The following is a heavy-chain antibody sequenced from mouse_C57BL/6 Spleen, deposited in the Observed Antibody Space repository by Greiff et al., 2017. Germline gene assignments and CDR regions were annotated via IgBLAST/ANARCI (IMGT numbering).Heavy chain of an antibody. J-gene: IGHJ2*01. V-gene: IGHV1-61*01. CDR2: IYPSDSET. D-gene: IGHD2-3*01. CDR1: SYTFTSYW. CDR3: ARKGPYESWYFDY. Sequence: QVQLQQPGAELVRPGSSVKLSCKASSYTFTSYWMDWVKQRPGQGLEWIGNIYPSDSETHYNQKFKDKATLTVDKSSSTAYMQLSSLTSEDSAVYYCARKGPYESWYFDYWGQGTTLTVSS.